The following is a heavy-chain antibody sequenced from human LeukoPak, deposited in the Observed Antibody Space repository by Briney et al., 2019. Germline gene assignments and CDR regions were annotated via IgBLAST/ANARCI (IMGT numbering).Heavy chain of an antibody. CDR1: GGSISSSSYY. CDR2: IYYSGST. V-gene: IGHV4-39*07. Sequence: SETLSLTCTVSGGSISSSSYYWGWIRQPPGKGLEWIGSIYYSGSTYYNPSLKSRVTISVDTSKNQFSLKLSSVTAADTAMYYCAREGFLVGAIAYHYWGQGTLVTVSS. CDR3: AREGFLVGAIAYHY. J-gene: IGHJ4*02. D-gene: IGHD1-26*01.